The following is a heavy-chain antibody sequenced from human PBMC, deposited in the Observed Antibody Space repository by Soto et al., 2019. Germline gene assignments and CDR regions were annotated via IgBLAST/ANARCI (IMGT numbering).Heavy chain of an antibody. D-gene: IGHD6-19*01. CDR1: GASIRSSY. CDR2: IYYSGTT. Sequence: PSETLSLSCTVSGASIRSSYWAWIRQHPGKGLEWIGYIYYSGTTNYNPSLKSRVTISVDTSKNQFSLKLSSVTAADTAVYYCARLYWRIRGQWPTPYYFDYWGQGTLVTVSS. CDR3: ARLYWRIRGQWPTPYYFDY. V-gene: IGHV4-59*08. J-gene: IGHJ4*02.